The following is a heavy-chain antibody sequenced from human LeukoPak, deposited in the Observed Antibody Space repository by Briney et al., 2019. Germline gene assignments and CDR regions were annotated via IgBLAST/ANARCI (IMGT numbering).Heavy chain of an antibody. J-gene: IGHJ4*02. CDR2: INWNGGST. CDR1: GFTFDDYG. CDR3: ARAPYDSSGYQYFDY. V-gene: IGHV3-20*04. D-gene: IGHD3-22*01. Sequence: GGSLRLSCAASGFTFDDYGMSWVRQAPGKGLEWVSGINWNGGSTGYADSVKGRFTISRDNAKNSLYLQMNSLGAEDTALYYCARAPYDSSGYQYFDYWGQGTLVTVSS.